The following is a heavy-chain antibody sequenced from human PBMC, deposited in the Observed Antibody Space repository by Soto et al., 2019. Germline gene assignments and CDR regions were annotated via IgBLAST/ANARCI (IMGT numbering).Heavy chain of an antibody. Sequence: EVQLVESGGGLVQPGRSLRLSCAASGFTFDDYAMHWVRQAPGKGLEWVSGISWNSGSIGYADSVKGRFTISRDNAKNSLYLQMNSLRAEDTALYYCAKDWGYGYYGDDAFDIWGQGTMVTVSS. CDR3: AKDWGYGYYGDDAFDI. J-gene: IGHJ3*02. D-gene: IGHD4-17*01. CDR1: GFTFDDYA. V-gene: IGHV3-9*01. CDR2: ISWNSGSI.